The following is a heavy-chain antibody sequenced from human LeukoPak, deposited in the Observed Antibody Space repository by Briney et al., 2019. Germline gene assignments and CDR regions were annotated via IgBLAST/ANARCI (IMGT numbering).Heavy chain of an antibody. D-gene: IGHD4/OR15-4a*01. CDR3: AKSASAYYYMDV. J-gene: IGHJ6*03. V-gene: IGHV3-30*18. CDR1: GFTFSDYW. Sequence: PGGSLRLSCAASGFTFSDYWMSWVRQSPGKGLEWVAFMSHDGVKIFHADSVKGRFTISRDNSKSILYLQMNSLRAEDTAVYYCAKSASAYYYMDVWGKGTTVTVSS. CDR2: MSHDGVKI.